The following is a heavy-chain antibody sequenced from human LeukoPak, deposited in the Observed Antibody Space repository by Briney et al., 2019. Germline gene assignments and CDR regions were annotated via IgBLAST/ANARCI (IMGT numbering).Heavy chain of an antibody. Sequence: SETLSLTCAVSGYSITSGYYWGWFRHPPGKGLEWIGSIYHSGSTNYNPSLKSRVTISVDTSKNQFSLKLSSVTAADTAVYYCARASITMVRGVINPMMTLCGAIDCWGQGTLVTVSS. CDR2: IYHSGST. V-gene: IGHV4-38-2*01. CDR3: ARASITMVRGVINPMMTLCGAIDC. J-gene: IGHJ4*02. D-gene: IGHD3-10*01. CDR1: GYSITSGYY.